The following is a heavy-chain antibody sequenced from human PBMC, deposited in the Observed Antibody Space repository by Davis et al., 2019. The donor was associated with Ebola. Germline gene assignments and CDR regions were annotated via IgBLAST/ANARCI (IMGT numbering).Heavy chain of an antibody. V-gene: IGHV3-23*01. CDR1: AFVISRFD. Sequence: GGSLTLSCPPSAFVISRFDMSWVRQAPGRGLEWVPSITSTFGNTYYADSVKGRFTISRDNSKNTLYLQMNSLRVEDTALYYCATYLYGSGRTFDFWGQGTQVTVSS. J-gene: IGHJ4*01. CDR3: ATYLYGSGRTFDF. CDR2: ITSTFGNT. D-gene: IGHD3-10*01.